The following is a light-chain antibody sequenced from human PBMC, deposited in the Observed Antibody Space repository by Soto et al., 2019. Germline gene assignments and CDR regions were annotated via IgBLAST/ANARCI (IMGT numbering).Light chain of an antibody. Sequence: EIVLTQSPATVSLSPGERATLSCRGSQNINNYLIWYQQKPGQAPRLLISDASDRATGIPARFSGSGSGTDFTLTISILEPEDFAVYYCQQRARWPITFGQGTRLEIK. V-gene: IGKV3-11*01. CDR1: QNINNY. CDR2: DAS. J-gene: IGKJ5*01. CDR3: QQRARWPIT.